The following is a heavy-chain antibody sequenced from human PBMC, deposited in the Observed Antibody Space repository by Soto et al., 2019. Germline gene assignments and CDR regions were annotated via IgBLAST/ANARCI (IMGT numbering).Heavy chain of an antibody. D-gene: IGHD6-6*01. J-gene: IGHJ4*02. CDR3: ARLPPRMIAARPFCLDY. CDR1: GYTLTSYY. Sequence: ASVKVSCKASGYTLTSYYMHWVRQAPGQGLEWMGIINPSGGSTSYAQKFQGRVTMTRDTSTSTVYMELSSLRSEDTAVYYCARLPPRMIAARPFCLDYWGQATLVTVSS. CDR2: INPSGGST. V-gene: IGHV1-46*01.